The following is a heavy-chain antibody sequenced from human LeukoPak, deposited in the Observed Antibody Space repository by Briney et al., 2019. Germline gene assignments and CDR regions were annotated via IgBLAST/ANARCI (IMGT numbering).Heavy chain of an antibody. CDR2: INPSGGST. J-gene: IGHJ4*02. D-gene: IGHD6-13*01. CDR1: GYTFTSYY. CDR3: AREEQQLTYFDY. Sequence: ASVKVSCKASGYTFTSYYMHWVRQAPGQGLEWMGIINPSGGSTSYAQKFQGRVTMTRDTSTSTVYMELSSLGSEDTAVYYCAREEQQLTYFDYWGQGTLVTVSS. V-gene: IGHV1-46*01.